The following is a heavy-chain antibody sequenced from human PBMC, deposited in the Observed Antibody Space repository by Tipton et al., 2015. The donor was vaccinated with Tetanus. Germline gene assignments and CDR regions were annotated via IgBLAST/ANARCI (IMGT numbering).Heavy chain of an antibody. D-gene: IGHD2/OR15-2a*01. Sequence: LRLSCTVSGGSIRSGDYQRNWLRQPSGKGLEWLEYIDYSGRTNSNDDLKSRITISRDTSKNQFSLKLTSVTAADTAVYYWSRAEDNLSRKGPFDSWGQGTLVLVSS. CDR1: GGSIRSGDYQ. V-gene: IGHV4-61*08. CDR2: IDYSGRT. CDR3: SRAEDNLSRKGPFDS. J-gene: IGHJ4*02.